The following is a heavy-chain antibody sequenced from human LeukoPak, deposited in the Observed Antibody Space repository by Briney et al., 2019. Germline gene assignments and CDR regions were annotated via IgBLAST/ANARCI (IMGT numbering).Heavy chain of an antibody. V-gene: IGHV3-7*01. D-gene: IGHD3-3*01. J-gene: IGHJ6*03. CDR3: ARDQRDYDFWSGSNYFYYYMDV. CDR1: GFSFSGYW. Sequence: PGGSLRLSCAVSGFSFSGYWMSWVRQAPGKGLEWVANIKQDDSEKYYVDSVKGRFTISRDNARHSLYLQMNSLRAEDTAVYYCARDQRDYDFWSGSNYFYYYMDVWGKGTTVTVSS. CDR2: IKQDDSEK.